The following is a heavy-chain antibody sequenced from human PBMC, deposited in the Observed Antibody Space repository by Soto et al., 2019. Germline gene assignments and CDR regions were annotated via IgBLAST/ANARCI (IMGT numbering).Heavy chain of an antibody. V-gene: IGHV3-48*03. CDR2: ISSSNSTI. J-gene: IGHJ6*02. D-gene: IGHD3-10*01. CDR3: ARATGTMVRGVYGMDV. Sequence: EVQLVESGGGLVQPGGSLRLSCAASGFTFSSYEMNWVLQAPGKGPEWVSYISSSNSTIYYADSVKGRFTISRDNAKNSLYLQMNSLRAEDTAIYYCARATGTMVRGVYGMDVWGQGTTVTVSS. CDR1: GFTFSSYE.